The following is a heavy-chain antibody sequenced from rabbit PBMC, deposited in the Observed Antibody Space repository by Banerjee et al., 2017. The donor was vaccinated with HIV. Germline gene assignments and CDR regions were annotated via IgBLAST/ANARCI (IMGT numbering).Heavy chain of an antibody. Sequence: QEQLEESGGDLVKPEGSLTLTCTASGFSFSSTYYMSWVRQAPGKGLEWIGYINTGGGTTDYASWVNGRFTISRSTSLNTVDLKMTSLTAADTATYFCARGCVGSGNLGRLDLWGPGTLVTVS. J-gene: IGHJ3*01. CDR2: INTGGGTT. CDR3: ARGCVGSGNLGRLDL. D-gene: IGHD1-1*01. V-gene: IGHV1S43*01. CDR1: GFSFSSTYY.